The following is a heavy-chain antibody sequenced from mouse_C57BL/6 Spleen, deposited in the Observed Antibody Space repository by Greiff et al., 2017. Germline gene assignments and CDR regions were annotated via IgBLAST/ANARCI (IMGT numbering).Heavy chain of an antibody. CDR3: ARRNPYYYGSSYDWYFDV. V-gene: IGHV8-12*01. J-gene: IGHJ1*03. CDR1: GFSLSTSGMA. Sequence: QVTLKVSGPGILQSSQTLSLTCSFSGFSLSTSGMAVSWIRQPSGKGLEWLAHIYWNDDKRYNPSLKSRLTISKDTSRNQVFLKITSVDTADTATYYCARRNPYYYGSSYDWYFDVWGTGTTVTVSS. D-gene: IGHD1-1*01. CDR2: IYWNDDK.